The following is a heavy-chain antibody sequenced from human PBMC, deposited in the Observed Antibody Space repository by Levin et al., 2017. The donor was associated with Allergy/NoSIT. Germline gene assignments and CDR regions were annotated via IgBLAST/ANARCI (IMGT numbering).Heavy chain of an antibody. CDR3: ARGVGSSSWY. D-gene: IGHD6-13*01. J-gene: IGHJ4*02. V-gene: IGHV1-69*04. CDR2: IIPILGIA. Sequence: KISCQASGGTFSSYAISWVRQAPGQGLEWMGRIIPILGIANYAQKFQGRVTITADKSTSTAYMELSSLRSEDTAVYYCARGVGSSSWYWGQGTLVTVSS. CDR1: GGTFSSYA.